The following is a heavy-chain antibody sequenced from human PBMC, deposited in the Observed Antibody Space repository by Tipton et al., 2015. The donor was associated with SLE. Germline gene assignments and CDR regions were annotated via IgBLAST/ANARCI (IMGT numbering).Heavy chain of an antibody. J-gene: IGHJ6*02. V-gene: IGHV4-39*01. Sequence: TLSLTCTVSGDSISSSTYYWGWIRQPPGKGLEWIGTIYYSGTTHYNPSLKSRVSISADTSRNQFSLKLTSVTAADTAKYYCARQPGHCDSSNCFGNYVMDVWGQGTTVTVSS. CDR2: IYYSGTT. CDR1: GDSISSSTYY. CDR3: ARQPGHCDSSNCFGNYVMDV. D-gene: IGHD2-2*01.